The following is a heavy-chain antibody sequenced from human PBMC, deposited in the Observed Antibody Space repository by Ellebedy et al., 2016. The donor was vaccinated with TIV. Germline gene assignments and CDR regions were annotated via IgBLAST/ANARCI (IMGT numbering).Heavy chain of an antibody. CDR1: GFTFSSFG. CDR2: ISSRNSTI. D-gene: IGHD4-17*01. V-gene: IGHV3-48*02. Sequence: PGGSLRLSCAASGFTFSSFGINWVRQAPGKGLEWVSYISSRNSTIHYADSVKGRFTISRDNVQGSVFLQMNSLRDEDTAVYYCAREFRHDYGMDDWGQGTLVTVS. J-gene: IGHJ4*02. CDR3: AREFRHDYGMDD.